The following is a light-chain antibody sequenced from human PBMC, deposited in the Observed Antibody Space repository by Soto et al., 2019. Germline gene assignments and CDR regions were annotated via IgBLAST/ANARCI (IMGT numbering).Light chain of an antibody. V-gene: IGLV2-8*01. CDR1: SSDVGDNY. CDR3: SAYAGSNTFV. CDR2: EVT. Sequence: QSALAQPPSASGSPGQSVTISCTGTSSDVGDNYVSWYQQHLGKAPKLLIYEVTLLLSGVPDRFSGSKSGNTASLTVSVLKADDEADYYCSAYAGSNTFVFGTGTKVTVL. J-gene: IGLJ1*01.